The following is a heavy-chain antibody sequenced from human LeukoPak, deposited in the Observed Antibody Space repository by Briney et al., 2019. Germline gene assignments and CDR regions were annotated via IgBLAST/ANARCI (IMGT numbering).Heavy chain of an antibody. D-gene: IGHD3-16*02. V-gene: IGHV3-30*03. J-gene: IGHJ4*02. Sequence: GGSLRLSCAASGFTFSSYGMHWVRQAPGKGLEWVAFISYDGSNKYYADSVKGRFTISRDSSKNTLYLQMNSLRAEDTAVYYCARHISGSYLDYWGQGTLVSVSS. CDR1: GFTFSSYG. CDR2: ISYDGSNK. CDR3: ARHISGSYLDY.